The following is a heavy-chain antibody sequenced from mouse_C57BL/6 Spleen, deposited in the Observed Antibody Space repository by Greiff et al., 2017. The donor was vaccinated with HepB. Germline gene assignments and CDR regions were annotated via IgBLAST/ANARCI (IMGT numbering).Heavy chain of an antibody. CDR3: ARGGSSGFFAY. V-gene: IGHV1-81*01. CDR1: GYTFTSYG. Sequence: VQLQQSGAELARPGASVKLSCKASGYTFTSYGISWVKQRTGQGLEWIGEIYPRSGNTYYNEKFKGKATLTADKSSSTAYMELRSLTSEDSAVYFCARGGSSGFFAYWGQGTLVTVSA. J-gene: IGHJ3*01. CDR2: IYPRSGNT. D-gene: IGHD3-2*02.